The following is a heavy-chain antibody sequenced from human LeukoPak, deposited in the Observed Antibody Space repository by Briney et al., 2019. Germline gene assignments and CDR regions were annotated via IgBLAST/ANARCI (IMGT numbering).Heavy chain of an antibody. CDR3: ARGHILTGYYNFDY. CDR2: IYHSGST. CDR1: GGSISSGGYS. J-gene: IGHJ4*02. Sequence: SETLSLTCAVSGGSISSGGYSWSWIRQPPGKGLEWIGYIYHSGSTYYNPSLKSRVTISVDRSKNQFSLKLSSVTAADTAVYYCARGHILTGYYNFDYWGQGTLVTVSS. D-gene: IGHD3-9*01. V-gene: IGHV4-30-2*01.